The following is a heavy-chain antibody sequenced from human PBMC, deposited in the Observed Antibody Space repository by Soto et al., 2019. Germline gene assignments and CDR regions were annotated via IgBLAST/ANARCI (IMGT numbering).Heavy chain of an antibody. CDR2: ISSTGTII. CDR3: ARRIQLWSHYGMDV. D-gene: IGHD5-18*01. V-gene: IGHV3-11*01. CDR1: GFTFSDYY. J-gene: IGHJ6*02. Sequence: PGGCLRLSCAASGFTFSDYYLNWIRRAPGKGLEWVSYISSTGTIIYYADSVRGRFTISRDNAKNSLYLQMNNLRAEDTAVYYCARRIQLWSHYGMDVWGQGITVTVSS.